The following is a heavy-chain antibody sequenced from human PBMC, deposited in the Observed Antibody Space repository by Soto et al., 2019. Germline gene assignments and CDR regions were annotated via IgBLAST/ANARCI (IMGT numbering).Heavy chain of an antibody. CDR2: ISGSGGST. V-gene: IGHV3-23*01. CDR1: GFTFSSYA. CDR3: ASGSSSSWYFDL. D-gene: IGHD6-6*01. J-gene: IGHJ2*01. Sequence: GGSLRLSCAASGFTFSSYAMSWVRQAPGMGLEWVSAISGSGGSTYYADSVKGRFTISRDNSKNTLYLQMNSLRAEDTAVYYCASGSSSSWYFDLWGRGTLVTVSS.